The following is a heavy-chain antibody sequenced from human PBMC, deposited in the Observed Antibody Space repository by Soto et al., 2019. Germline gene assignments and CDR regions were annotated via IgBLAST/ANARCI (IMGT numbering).Heavy chain of an antibody. D-gene: IGHD6-13*01. Sequence: EVQLLESGGGLVQPGGSLRLSCAASGFTFSNYAVTWVRQAPGKGLEWVSTISGSGGSTYYADSVKGRFTISRDNSKNALYRQITSLRAEDTAVYYCAKDQGSSWYEIDYWGPGALVTVSS. V-gene: IGHV3-23*01. CDR3: AKDQGSSWYEIDY. J-gene: IGHJ4*02. CDR1: GFTFSNYA. CDR2: ISGSGGST.